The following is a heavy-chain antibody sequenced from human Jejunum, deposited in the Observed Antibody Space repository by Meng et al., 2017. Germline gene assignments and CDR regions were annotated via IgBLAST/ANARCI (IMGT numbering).Heavy chain of an antibody. Sequence: VQIVQVEAGLNKPGPSVKVSCKASGYTFTGYDINWVRQGTGPGLEWMGWMKHYSVTTGYAQKLQGRITLTWDTSISTAYMELSSLRSDDTAVYYCARSRGALANCDYWGQGTLVTVSS. CDR2: MKHYSVTT. D-gene: IGHD1-26*01. J-gene: IGHJ4*02. V-gene: IGHV1-8*01. CDR1: GYTFTGYD. CDR3: ARSRGALANCDY.